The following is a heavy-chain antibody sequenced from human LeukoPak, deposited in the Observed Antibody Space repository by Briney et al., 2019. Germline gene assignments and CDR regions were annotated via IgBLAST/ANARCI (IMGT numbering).Heavy chain of an antibody. CDR3: ARQRNDVGGFYIDY. V-gene: IGHV4-59*08. CDR1: GGSIGSYY. CDR2: IHNSGAT. D-gene: IGHD4-23*01. J-gene: IGHJ4*02. Sequence: KPSETLSLTCTVSGGSIGSYYWSWIRQSPGKGLDWIGYIHNSGATSYNPSLKSRVTISVDSSKNRFSLKLGSVTASDTAVYYCARQRNDVGGFYIDYWGQGTLVTISS.